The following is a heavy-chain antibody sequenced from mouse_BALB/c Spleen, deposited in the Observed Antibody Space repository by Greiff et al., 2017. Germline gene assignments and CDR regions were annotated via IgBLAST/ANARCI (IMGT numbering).Heavy chain of an antibody. Sequence: EVNVVESGGGLVKPGGSLKLSCAASGFTFSSYTMSWVRQTPEKRLEWVATISSGGSYTYYPDSVKGRFTISRDNAKNTLYLQMSSLKSEDTAMYYCTRDDGYYPYWYFDVWGAGTTVTVSS. D-gene: IGHD2-3*01. CDR3: TRDDGYYPYWYFDV. CDR1: GFTFSSYT. J-gene: IGHJ1*01. V-gene: IGHV5-6-4*01. CDR2: ISSGGSYT.